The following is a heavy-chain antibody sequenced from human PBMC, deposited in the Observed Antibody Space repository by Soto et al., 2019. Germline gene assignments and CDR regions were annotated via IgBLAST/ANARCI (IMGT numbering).Heavy chain of an antibody. D-gene: IGHD6-19*01. V-gene: IGHV1-3*01. CDR3: ARAVAVAADFDQ. Sequence: ASVKVSCKASGYTFTGYAIHWVRQAPGQRLEWMGWINAGNGNTKYSQKFQGRVTITRDTSASTAYMELSSLRSEDTAVYYCARAVAVAADFDQWGQGNLVTVSS. J-gene: IGHJ4*02. CDR2: INAGNGNT. CDR1: GYTFTGYA.